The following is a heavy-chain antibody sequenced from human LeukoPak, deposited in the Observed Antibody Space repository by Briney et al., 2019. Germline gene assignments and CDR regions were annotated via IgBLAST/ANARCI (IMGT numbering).Heavy chain of an antibody. CDR2: IYYSGST. CDR1: GGSISSYY. J-gene: IGHJ4*02. CDR3: AIGYSYGHPDY. V-gene: IGHV4-59*01. Sequence: SETLSLTCTVPGGSISSYYWSWIRQPPGKGLEWIGYIYYSGSTNYNPSLKSRVTISVDTSKNQFSLKLSSVTAADTAVYYCAIGYSYGHPDYWGQGTLVTVSS. D-gene: IGHD5-18*01.